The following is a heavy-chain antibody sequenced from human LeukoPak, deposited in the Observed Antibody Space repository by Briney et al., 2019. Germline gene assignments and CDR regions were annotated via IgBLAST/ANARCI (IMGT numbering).Heavy chain of an antibody. CDR3: AKLYYYDSSGPSHY. V-gene: IGHV3-23*01. CDR1: GFTFSSYA. CDR2: ISGSGGST. J-gene: IGHJ4*02. Sequence: GGSLRLSCAASGFTFSSYAMSWVRQAPGKGLEWVSAISGSGGSTYYADSVKGRFTISRDNSKNTLYLQMNSLRAEDTAVYYCAKLYYYDSSGPSHYWGQGTLVTVSS. D-gene: IGHD3-22*01.